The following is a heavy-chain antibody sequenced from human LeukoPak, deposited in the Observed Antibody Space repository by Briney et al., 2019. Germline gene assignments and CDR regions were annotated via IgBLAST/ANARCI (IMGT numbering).Heavy chain of an antibody. J-gene: IGHJ4*02. D-gene: IGHD2-8*01. V-gene: IGHV3-23*01. Sequence: PGGSLRLSCAAYGFTFSSYAMNWVRQAPGKGLEWVSAISGSGGSTYYADSVKGRFTISRDNSKNTLYLQMNSLRAEDTAVYYCAKVRELYCTNGVCYDFDYWGQGTLVTVSS. CDR3: AKVRELYCTNGVCYDFDY. CDR1: GFTFSSYA. CDR2: ISGSGGST.